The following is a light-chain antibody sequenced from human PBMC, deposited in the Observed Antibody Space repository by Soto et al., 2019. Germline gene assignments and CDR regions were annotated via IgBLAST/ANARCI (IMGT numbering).Light chain of an antibody. J-gene: IGKJ1*01. CDR1: QSVSSN. V-gene: IGKV3-20*01. CDR2: GAS. CDR3: QQYGDTRWT. Sequence: ILLTQAPGTLSLAPWEIATPALRASQSVSSNLAWYQQKPGQAPRLLIYGASTRATGIPARFSGSGSGTDFTLTINRVEPEDFAVYYCQQYGDTRWTFGQGTKVDIK.